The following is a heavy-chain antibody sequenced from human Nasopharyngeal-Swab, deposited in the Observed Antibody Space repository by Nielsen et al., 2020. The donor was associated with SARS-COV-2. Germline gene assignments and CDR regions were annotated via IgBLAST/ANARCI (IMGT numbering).Heavy chain of an antibody. CDR2: IGTAGDT. J-gene: IGHJ6*03. D-gene: IGHD1-26*01. CDR1: GFTFSSYD. CDR3: ARGDGSYYSYYYYYMDV. V-gene: IGHV3-13*01. Sequence: SCAASGFTFSSYDMHWVRQATGKGLEWVSAIGTAGDTYYPGSVKGRFTISRENAKNSLYLQMNSLRAGDTAVYYCARGDGSYYSYYYYYMDVWGKGTTVTVSS.